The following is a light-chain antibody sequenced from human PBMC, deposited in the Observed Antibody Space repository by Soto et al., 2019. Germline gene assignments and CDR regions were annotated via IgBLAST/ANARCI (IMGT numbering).Light chain of an antibody. CDR1: QSINNR. CDR2: DAS. Sequence: DIQMTQSPSTLSASVGDRVTITCRASQSINNRLAWYQQMPGKAPNLLIYDASTLESGVPSRFRGSGSGTEFTLTISSLQTDDFGTYYCQQYNSHPWTFGQGTKVDI. CDR3: QQYNSHPWT. J-gene: IGKJ1*01. V-gene: IGKV1-5*01.